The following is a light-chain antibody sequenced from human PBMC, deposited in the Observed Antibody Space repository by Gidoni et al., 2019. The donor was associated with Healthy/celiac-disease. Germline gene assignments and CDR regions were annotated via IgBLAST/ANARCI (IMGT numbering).Light chain of an antibody. CDR3: SSYTSSSTLVYV. V-gene: IGLV2-14*01. J-gene: IGLJ1*01. Sequence: QSALTQPASVSGYPGKSLTISCTGTSSDVGGYNYVSWYQQHPGKAPKLMIYDVSNRPSGVSNRFSGSNSGNTASLTISGLQAEDEADYYCSSYTSSSTLVYVFGTGTKVTVL. CDR2: DVS. CDR1: SSDVGGYNY.